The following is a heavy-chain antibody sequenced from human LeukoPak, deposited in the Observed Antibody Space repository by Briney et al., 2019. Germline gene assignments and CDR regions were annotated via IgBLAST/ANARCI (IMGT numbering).Heavy chain of an antibody. J-gene: IGHJ3*02. V-gene: IGHV3-21*01. CDR3: ARTGQTGLHYYDSSGYGAFDI. CDR2: ISSSSSYI. CDR1: GFTFSSYS. D-gene: IGHD3-22*01. Sequence: KPGGSLRLSCAASGFTFSSYSMNWVRQAPGKGLEWVSSISSSSSYIYYADSVKGRFTISRDNAKNSLYLQMNSLRAEDTAVYYCARTGQTGLHYYDSSGYGAFDIWGQGTMVTVSS.